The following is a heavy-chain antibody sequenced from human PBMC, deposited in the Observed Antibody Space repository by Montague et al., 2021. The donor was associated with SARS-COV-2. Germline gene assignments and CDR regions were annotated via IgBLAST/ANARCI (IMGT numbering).Heavy chain of an antibody. D-gene: IGHD7-27*01. CDR3: TTANWGSPSWFDP. Sequence: SLRLSCAASGFTFSNAWMSWVRQAPGKGLEWVGRIKSKTDGGTTDYAAPVKGRFTIPRDDSKNTLYLQMNSLKTEDTAVYYCTTANWGSPSWFDPWGQGTLVTVSP. CDR1: GFTFSNAW. J-gene: IGHJ5*02. V-gene: IGHV3-15*01. CDR2: IKSKTDGGTT.